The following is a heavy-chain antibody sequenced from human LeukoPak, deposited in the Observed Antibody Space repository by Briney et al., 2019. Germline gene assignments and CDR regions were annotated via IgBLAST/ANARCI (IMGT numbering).Heavy chain of an antibody. V-gene: IGHV4-39*07. CDR3: AREKGVLWFGGQYNWFDP. J-gene: IGHJ5*02. CDR1: GASISGGTYY. D-gene: IGHD3-10*01. Sequence: SETLSLTCTVSGASISGGTYYWGWIRQPPGKGLEWIGSIYYSGSTYYNPSLKSRVTISVDTSKNQFSLKLSSVTAADTAVYYCAREKGVLWFGGQYNWFDPWGQGTLVSVSS. CDR2: IYYSGST.